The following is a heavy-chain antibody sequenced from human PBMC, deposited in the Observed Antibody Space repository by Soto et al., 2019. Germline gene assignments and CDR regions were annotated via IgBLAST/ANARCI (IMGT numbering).Heavy chain of an antibody. CDR1: GFTFSSYW. D-gene: IGHD4-17*01. Sequence: EVQLVESGGGLVQPGGSLRLSCAASGFTFSSYWMHWVRQAPGKGLVWVSNIYNDGSSTTYADSVKGRFTIFRDNAKNTLYLQMNSLRAEDTAVYYCTRGAYGGTSPFDPWGQGTLVTVSS. CDR2: IYNDGSST. V-gene: IGHV3-74*01. J-gene: IGHJ5*02. CDR3: TRGAYGGTSPFDP.